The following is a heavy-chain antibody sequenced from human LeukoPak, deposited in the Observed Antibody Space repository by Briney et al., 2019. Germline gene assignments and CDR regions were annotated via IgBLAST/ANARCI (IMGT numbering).Heavy chain of an antibody. CDR1: GYTFTSYG. CDR3: ARSKGTMVRGDPSDY. CDR2: ISAYNGNT. D-gene: IGHD3-10*01. V-gene: IGHV1-18*01. J-gene: IGHJ4*02. Sequence: ASVKVSCKASGYTFTSYGISWVRQAPGLGLEWMGWISAYNGNTNYAQKLQGRVTMTTDTSTSTAYMELRSLRSDDTAVYYCARSKGTMVRGDPSDYWGQGTLVTVSS.